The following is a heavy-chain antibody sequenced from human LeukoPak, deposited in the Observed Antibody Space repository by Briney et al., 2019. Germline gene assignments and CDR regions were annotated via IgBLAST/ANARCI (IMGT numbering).Heavy chain of an antibody. J-gene: IGHJ3*02. D-gene: IGHD1-26*01. Sequence: PSETLSLTCSVSGGSISSSNYYWGWIRQPPGKGLEWIGYIYYGGSTYYNPSLKSRVTISVDTSKNQFSLKLSSVTAADTAVYYCARDRFGSRAFDIWGQGTMVTVSS. CDR2: IYYGGST. CDR1: GGSISSSNYY. V-gene: IGHV4-31*03. CDR3: ARDRFGSRAFDI.